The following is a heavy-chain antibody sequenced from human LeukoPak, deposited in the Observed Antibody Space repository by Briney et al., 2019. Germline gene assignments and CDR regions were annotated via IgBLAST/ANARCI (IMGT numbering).Heavy chain of an antibody. Sequence: PGGSLRLSCAASGSTFSSYAMSWVRQAPGKGLEWVSAISGSGGSTYYADSVKGRFTISRDNSKNTLYLQMNSLRAEDTAVYYCAKDTTMIVTNNWFDPWGQGTLVTVSS. J-gene: IGHJ5*02. CDR2: ISGSGGST. V-gene: IGHV3-23*01. CDR3: AKDTTMIVTNNWFDP. CDR1: GSTFSSYA. D-gene: IGHD3-22*01.